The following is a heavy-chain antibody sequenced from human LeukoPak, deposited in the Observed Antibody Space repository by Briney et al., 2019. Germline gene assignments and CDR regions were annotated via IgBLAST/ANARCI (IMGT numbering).Heavy chain of an antibody. Sequence: GASVKVSCKPFGYTFTDFYTHWVRQAPGQGLEWMGWINPNSGDTKYAQKFQGRVTMTRDMSISTAYMELSRLRFDDAAVYYCARGPIIDIVIVPAADDYYYMDVWGKGTTVTVSS. D-gene: IGHD2-2*01. CDR3: ARGPIIDIVIVPAADDYYYMDV. CDR2: INPNSGDT. V-gene: IGHV1-2*02. J-gene: IGHJ6*03. CDR1: GYTFTDFY.